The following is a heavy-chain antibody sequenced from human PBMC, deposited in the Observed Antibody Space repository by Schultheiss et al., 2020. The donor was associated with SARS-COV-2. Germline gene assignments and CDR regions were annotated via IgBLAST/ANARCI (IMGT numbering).Heavy chain of an antibody. CDR1: GFTFSSYA. V-gene: IGHV3-23*01. D-gene: IGHD2-2*01. Sequence: GGSLRLSCAASGFTFSSYAMSWVRQAPGKGLEWVSAISGSGGSTYYADSVKGRFTISRDNSKNTLYLQMNSLRAEDTAVYYCAKDRGYCSSTSCGDAFDIWGQGTMVTGSS. J-gene: IGHJ3*02. CDR2: ISGSGGST. CDR3: AKDRGYCSSTSCGDAFDI.